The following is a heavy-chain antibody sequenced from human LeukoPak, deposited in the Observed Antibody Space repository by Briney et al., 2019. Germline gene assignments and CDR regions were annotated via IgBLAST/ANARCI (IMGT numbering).Heavy chain of an antibody. J-gene: IGHJ6*03. Sequence: ASVKVSCKASGYTFTSYDINWVRQATGQGLEWMGWMNPNSGNTGYAQKFQGRVTITTDESTSTAYMELSSLRSEDTAVYYCARVTIFGVGTGGDSYMDVWGKGTTVTVSS. CDR3: ARVTIFGVGTGGDSYMDV. CDR1: GYTFTSYD. V-gene: IGHV1-8*01. D-gene: IGHD3-3*01. CDR2: MNPNSGNT.